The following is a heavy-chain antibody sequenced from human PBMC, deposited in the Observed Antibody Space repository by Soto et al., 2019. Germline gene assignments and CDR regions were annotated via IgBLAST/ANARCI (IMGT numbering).Heavy chain of an antibody. D-gene: IGHD6-13*01. CDR3: ARGSGSSWYGMGYFAL. CDR1: GFTFSSYA. J-gene: IGHJ2*01. Sequence: QVQLVESGGGVVQPGRSLRLSCAASGFTFSSYAMHWVRQAPGKGLEWVAVISYDGSNKYYADSVKGRFTISRDNSKNTLYLQMNSLRAEDTAVYYCARGSGSSWYGMGYFALWGRGTLVTVSS. CDR2: ISYDGSNK. V-gene: IGHV3-30-3*01.